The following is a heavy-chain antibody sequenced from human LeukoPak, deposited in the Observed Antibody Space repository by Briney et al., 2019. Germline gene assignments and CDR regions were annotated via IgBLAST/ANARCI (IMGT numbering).Heavy chain of an antibody. CDR2: IYSGGST. CDR1: GFTVTSNY. J-gene: IGHJ4*02. CDR3: ARDMRRGYYDC. V-gene: IGHV3-66*02. Sequence: GGSLRLSCAASGFTVTSNYMSWVRQAPGKGLEWVSVIYSGGSTYYADSVKGRFTISRDNSKNTLYLQMNSLRAEDTAVYYCARDMRRGYYDCWGQGTLVTVSS. D-gene: IGHD3-22*01.